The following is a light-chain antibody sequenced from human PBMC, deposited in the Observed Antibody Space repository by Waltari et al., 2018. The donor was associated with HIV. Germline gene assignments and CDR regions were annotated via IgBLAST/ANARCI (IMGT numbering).Light chain of an antibody. CDR1: QSISSSD. CDR2: GAS. J-gene: IGKJ3*01. Sequence: EIVLTQSPGTLSLSPGERATLPCRASQSISSSDLAWYQQKPGQAPRLLIYGASSGAAGIPDRFSGSGSETDFTLTISRLEPEDCAVYYCQQYGSSEGFTFGPGTRVDI. CDR3: QQYGSSEGFT. V-gene: IGKV3-20*01.